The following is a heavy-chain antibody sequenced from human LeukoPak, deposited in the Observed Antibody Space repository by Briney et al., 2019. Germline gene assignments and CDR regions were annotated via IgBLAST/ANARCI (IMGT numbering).Heavy chain of an antibody. D-gene: IGHD4-17*01. CDR3: ARGHPSAYGDYFDY. Sequence: ASVKVSCKASGYTFTGYYMHWVRQAPGQGLEWMGWINPNSGGTNYAQKFQGRVTMTRDTSISTAYMELSRLISDDTAVYFCARGHPSAYGDYFDYWGQGTLVTVSS. J-gene: IGHJ4*02. CDR1: GYTFTGYY. CDR2: INPNSGGT. V-gene: IGHV1-2*02.